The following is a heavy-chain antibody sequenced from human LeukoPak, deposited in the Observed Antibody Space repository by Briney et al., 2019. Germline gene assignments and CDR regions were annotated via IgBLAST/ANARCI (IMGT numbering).Heavy chain of an antibody. Sequence: GRSLRLSCVASGFTFSSYGMHWVRQAPGKGLGWVAVISYDGSNKYYADSVKGRFTISRDNSKNTMYLQMNNLRAEDTAVYYCANENYYASGSYPDYWGQGTLVTVSS. CDR1: GFTFSSYG. D-gene: IGHD3-10*01. CDR3: ANENYYASGSYPDY. CDR2: ISYDGSNK. V-gene: IGHV3-30*18. J-gene: IGHJ4*02.